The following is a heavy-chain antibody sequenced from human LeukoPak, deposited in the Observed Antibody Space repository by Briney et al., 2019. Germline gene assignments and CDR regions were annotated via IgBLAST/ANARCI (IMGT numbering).Heavy chain of an antibody. J-gene: IGHJ4*02. CDR3: ARQMHSTSWYGRYYFDS. CDR2: IARGFNT. D-gene: IGHD2-2*01. V-gene: IGHV3-23*01. CDR1: EFSFSNFA. Sequence: GGSLRLSCAASEFSFSNFAVGWVRQAPGKGLEWVSTIARGFNTYSADSVKGRFTISRDNSKNTLYLQMDSLRAEDTAIYYCARQMHSTSWYGRYYFDSWGQGTLVTVSS.